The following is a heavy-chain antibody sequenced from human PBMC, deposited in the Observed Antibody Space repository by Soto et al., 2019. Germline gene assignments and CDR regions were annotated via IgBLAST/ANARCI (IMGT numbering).Heavy chain of an antibody. J-gene: IGHJ5*02. CDR2: IYYSGST. D-gene: IGHD4-17*01. V-gene: IGHV4-31*03. CDR1: GGSISSGGYY. Sequence: KTWETLSLTCTVSGGSISSGGYYWSWIRQHPGKGLEWIGYIYYSGSTYYNPSLKSRVTISVDTSKNQFSLKLSSVTAADTAVYYCARWCPTVVTPANWFDPWGQGTLVTVSS. CDR3: ARWCPTVVTPANWFDP.